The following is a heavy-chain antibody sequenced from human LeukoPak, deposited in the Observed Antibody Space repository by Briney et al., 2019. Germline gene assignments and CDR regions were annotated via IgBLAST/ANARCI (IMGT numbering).Heavy chain of an antibody. V-gene: IGHV3-23*01. CDR1: GFTFSNFA. J-gene: IGHJ3*02. D-gene: IGHD4-17*01. CDR2: ITGSHGPT. CDR3: AKERNRGIYGTEPFDI. Sequence: GGSLRLSCAASGFTFSNFAMTWVRQAPGKGLEWVSSITGSHGPTYYADSVKGRFTISRDNSKNTLYLQMNSLRAEDTAVYYCAKERNRGIYGTEPFDIWGQGTMVTVSS.